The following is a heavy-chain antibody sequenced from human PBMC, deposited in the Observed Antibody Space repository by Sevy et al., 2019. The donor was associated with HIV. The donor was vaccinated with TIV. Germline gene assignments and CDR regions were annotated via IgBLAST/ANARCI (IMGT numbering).Heavy chain of an antibody. D-gene: IGHD4-17*01. CDR1: GFAFSNYYA. V-gene: IGHV3-30-3*01. CDR3: ARPRANYVDHYFFYAMDV. CDR2: ISYDGSDK. J-gene: IGHJ6*02. Sequence: GGSLRLSCAASGFAFSNYYAMHWVRQAPGKGLEWVALISYDGSDKYYADSVKGRFTISRDKFKNKPNQQRNSLTTEDTAVYYCARPRANYVDHYFFYAMDVWGQGTTVTVSS.